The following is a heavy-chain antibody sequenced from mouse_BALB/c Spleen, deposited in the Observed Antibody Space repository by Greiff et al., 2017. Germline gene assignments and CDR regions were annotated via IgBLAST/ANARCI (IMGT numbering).Heavy chain of an antibody. D-gene: IGHD1-1*02. CDR1: GFTFTDYY. Sequence: EVKVVDSGGGLVQPGGSLRLSCATSGFTFTDYYMSWVRQPPGKALEWLGFIRNKANGYTTEYSASVKGRFTISRDNSQSILYLQMNTLRAEDSATYYCARDSYGYFDYWGQGTTLTVSS. V-gene: IGHV7-3*02. CDR2: IRNKANGYTT. CDR3: ARDSYGYFDY. J-gene: IGHJ2*01.